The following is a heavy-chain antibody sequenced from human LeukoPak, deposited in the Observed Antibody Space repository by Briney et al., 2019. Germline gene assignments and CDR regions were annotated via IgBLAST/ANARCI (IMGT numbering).Heavy chain of an antibody. Sequence: GGSLRLSCAASGFTFSSYDMTWVRQAPGKGLEWVSYIGSSGSITYYADSVKGRFTISRDNAKNSLYLQMNSLRAEDTAVYYCARDVNGYFDYWGQGTLVTVSS. CDR2: IGSSGSIT. V-gene: IGHV3-48*03. J-gene: IGHJ4*02. CDR1: GFTFSSYD. CDR3: ARDVNGYFDY.